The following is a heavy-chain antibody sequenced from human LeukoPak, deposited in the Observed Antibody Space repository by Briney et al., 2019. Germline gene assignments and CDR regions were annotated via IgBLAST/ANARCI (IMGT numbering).Heavy chain of an antibody. Sequence: ASVKVSCKVSGYTLTEISLHWVRQAPGKGLEWMGGFDREDGETMYAQKFQGRVTMTEDTSTDTAFMELSSLRSEDTAVYYCATVGYSYGALDYWGQGTLVIVSS. CDR1: GYTLTEIS. J-gene: IGHJ4*02. D-gene: IGHD5-18*01. V-gene: IGHV1-24*01. CDR3: ATVGYSYGALDY. CDR2: FDREDGET.